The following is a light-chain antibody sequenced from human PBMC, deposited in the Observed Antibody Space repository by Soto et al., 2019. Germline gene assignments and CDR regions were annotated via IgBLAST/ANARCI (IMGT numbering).Light chain of an antibody. J-gene: IGKJ1*01. V-gene: IGKV1-6*01. CDR1: QGIRND. Sequence: AIQMTQSPSSLSESVGDRVTITCRASQGIRNDLGWYQQKPGKAPNLLIYAASSLQSGVPSRFSGSGSGTDFTLTISSLQPEDFATYYCLQDYNYPRTFGQGTKVEIK. CDR3: LQDYNYPRT. CDR2: AAS.